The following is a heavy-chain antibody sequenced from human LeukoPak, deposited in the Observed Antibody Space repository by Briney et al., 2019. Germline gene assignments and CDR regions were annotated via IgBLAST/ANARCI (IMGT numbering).Heavy chain of an antibody. CDR3: ARALTDFWSGYSRDYYYYMDV. CDR2: IIPIFGTA. J-gene: IGHJ6*03. Sequence: SVKVSCKASGGTFSSYAISWVRQAPGQGLEWMGGIIPIFGTANYAQKFQGRVTITTDESTSTAYMELSSPRSEDTAVYYCARALTDFWSGYSRDYYYYMDVWGKGTTVTVSS. V-gene: IGHV1-69*05. D-gene: IGHD3-3*01. CDR1: GGTFSSYA.